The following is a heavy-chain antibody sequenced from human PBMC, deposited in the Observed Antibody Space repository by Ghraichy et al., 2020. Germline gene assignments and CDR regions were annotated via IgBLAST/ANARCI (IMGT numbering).Heavy chain of an antibody. Sequence: GGSLRLSCAASGFTFSSYEMNWVRQAPGKGLEWVSYISSSGSTIYYADSVKGRFTISRDNAKNSLYLQMNSLRAEDTAVYYCARDRYCSGGSCYFGLVYYYYGMDVWGQGTTVTVSS. CDR1: GFTFSSYE. V-gene: IGHV3-48*03. CDR3: ARDRYCSGGSCYFGLVYYYYGMDV. CDR2: ISSSGSTI. D-gene: IGHD2-15*01. J-gene: IGHJ6*02.